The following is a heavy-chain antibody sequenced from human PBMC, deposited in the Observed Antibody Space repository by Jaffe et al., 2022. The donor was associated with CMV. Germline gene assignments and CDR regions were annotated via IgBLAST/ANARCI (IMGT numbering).Heavy chain of an antibody. Sequence: QVQLQQWGAGLLKPSETLSLTCAVYGGSFSGYYWSWIRQPPGKGLEWIGEINHSGSTNYNPSLKSRVTISVDTSKNQFSLKLSSVTAADTAVYYCARGGDSSGWYQGLYYGMDVWGQGTTVTVSS. V-gene: IGHV4-34*01. CDR2: INHSGST. CDR3: ARGGDSSGWYQGLYYGMDV. CDR1: GGSFSGYY. D-gene: IGHD6-19*01. J-gene: IGHJ6*02.